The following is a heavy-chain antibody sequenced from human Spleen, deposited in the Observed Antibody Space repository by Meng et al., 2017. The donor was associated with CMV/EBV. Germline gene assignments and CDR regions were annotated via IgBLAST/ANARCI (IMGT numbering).Heavy chain of an antibody. J-gene: IGHJ4*02. CDR1: GFTFSDHY. CDR2: TKNKPNSYTT. Sequence: GGSLRLSCGVSGFTFSDHYMDWVRQAPGKGPEWVGRTKNKPNSYTTEYAASVKGRFTISRDNSKNTLYLQMNSLRAEDTAVYYCARDRAVVPAAAFDYWGQGTLVTVSS. D-gene: IGHD2-2*01. V-gene: IGHV3-72*01. CDR3: ARDRAVVPAAAFDY.